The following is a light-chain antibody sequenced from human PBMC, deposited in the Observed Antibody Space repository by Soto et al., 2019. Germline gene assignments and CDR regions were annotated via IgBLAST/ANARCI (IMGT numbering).Light chain of an antibody. CDR1: QSVSSSF. J-gene: IGKJ1*01. Sequence: DIVLTQSPGALSLSPGERATLSCRASQSVSSSFLAWYQQKPGQAPRLLIYGASSRATGIPDRFSGSGSGTDCTLTISRLEPEDFAVYYCQQYDSSPRTFGQGTKVEIK. CDR3: QQYDSSPRT. CDR2: GAS. V-gene: IGKV3-20*01.